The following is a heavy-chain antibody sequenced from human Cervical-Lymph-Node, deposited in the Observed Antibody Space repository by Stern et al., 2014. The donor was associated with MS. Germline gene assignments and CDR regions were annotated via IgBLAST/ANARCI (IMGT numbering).Heavy chain of an antibody. CDR3: AYDSGSYFFDY. V-gene: IGHV3-30*01. CDR2: ISPDGNNK. CDR1: GFTFSSYA. J-gene: IGHJ4*02. Sequence: VQLVESGGGVVKPGRSLRLSCAASGFTFSSYAMHWVRQAPGKGLEWVAVISPDGNNKEYADSVKGRFTISRDKSQKRLYLQVDRLRVEDTAVFYCAYDSGSYFFDYWGQGTLLTVSS. D-gene: IGHD1-26*01.